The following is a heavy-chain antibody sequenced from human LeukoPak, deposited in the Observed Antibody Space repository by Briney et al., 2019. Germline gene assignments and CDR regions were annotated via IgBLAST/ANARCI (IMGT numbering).Heavy chain of an antibody. J-gene: IGHJ2*01. V-gene: IGHV3-20*04. Sequence: RPGGSLRLSCAASGFTFDDYGLIWVRQAPGKGLEWVSYITWNGARTHYADSVRGRVTISRDNAKYSLYLEMNSLRAEDTALYYCARSMSTVTTRYFDLWGRGTLVTVSS. D-gene: IGHD4-17*01. CDR1: GFTFDDYG. CDR3: ARSMSTVTTRYFDL. CDR2: ITWNGART.